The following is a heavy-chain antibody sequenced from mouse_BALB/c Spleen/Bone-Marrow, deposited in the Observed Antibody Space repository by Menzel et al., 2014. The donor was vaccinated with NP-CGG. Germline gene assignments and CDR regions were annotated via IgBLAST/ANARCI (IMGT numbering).Heavy chain of an antibody. CDR2: IDPSDSET. V-gene: IGHV1S127*01. CDR3: ARSRLRRTFYAMDY. J-gene: IGHJ4*01. Sequence: QVQLQQSGPQLVRPGASVKISCKASGYSFTSYWMHWVKQRPGQGLGWIGMIDPSDSETRLNQKFKDKATLTVDKSSSTAYMQLSSPTSEDSAVYYCARSRLRRTFYAMDYWGQGTSVTVSS. D-gene: IGHD2-4*01. CDR1: GYSFTSYW.